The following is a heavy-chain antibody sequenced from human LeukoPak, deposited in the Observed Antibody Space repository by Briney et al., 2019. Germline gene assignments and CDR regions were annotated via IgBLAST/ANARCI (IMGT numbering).Heavy chain of an antibody. CDR2: INQDASAK. Sequence: GGSLRLSCAASGFTLRSYWMNWVRQAPGKGLEWVANINQDASAKSYVDSVRGRFTISRDDAKNSLHLQMNSLRAEDTAVCYCARDLYSHGANQDDYWGQGILVTVSS. CDR3: ARDLYSHGANQDDY. CDR1: GFTLRSYW. D-gene: IGHD5-12*01. V-gene: IGHV3-7*01. J-gene: IGHJ4*02.